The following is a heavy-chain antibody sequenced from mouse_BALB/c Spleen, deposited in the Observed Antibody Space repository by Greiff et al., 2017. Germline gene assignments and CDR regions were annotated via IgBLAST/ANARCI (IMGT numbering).Heavy chain of an antibody. CDR2: ISSGSSTI. CDR1: GFTFSSFG. D-gene: IGHD2-2*01. CDR3: ARSEYGYGFDY. V-gene: IGHV5-17*02. J-gene: IGHJ2*01. Sequence: EVHLVESGGGLVQPGGSRKLSCAASGFTFSSFGMHWVRQAPEKGLEWVAYISSGSSTIYYADTVKGRFTISRDNPKNTLFLQMTSLRSEDTAMYYCARSEYGYGFDYWGQGTTLTVSS.